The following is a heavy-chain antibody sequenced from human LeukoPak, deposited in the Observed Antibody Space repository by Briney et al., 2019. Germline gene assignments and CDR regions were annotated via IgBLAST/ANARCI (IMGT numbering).Heavy chain of an antibody. CDR2: INHSGST. CDR3: ARVLRRAGYTHALDI. V-gene: IGHV4-34*01. D-gene: IGHD5-24*01. Sequence: SETLSLTCGVYGGSLSRYYWTWIRQPPGKGLEWIGEINHSGSTNYNPSLKSRVTTVVDTSKNQFSLKLNSMTAADTAIYYCARVLRRAGYTHALDIWGQGTMVTVSS. CDR1: GGSLSRYY. J-gene: IGHJ3*02.